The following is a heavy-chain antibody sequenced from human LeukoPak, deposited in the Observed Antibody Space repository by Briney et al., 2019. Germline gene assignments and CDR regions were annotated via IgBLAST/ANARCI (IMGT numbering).Heavy chain of an antibody. CDR3: ASGYDILTGYSRGYSFDY. V-gene: IGHV3-30*02. CDR2: IRYDGSNK. Sequence: GGSLRLSCAASGFTFSSYGMHWVRQAPGKGLEWVAFIRYDGSNKYYADSVKGRFTISRDNSKNTLYLQMNSLRAEDTAVYYCASGYDILTGYSRGYSFDYWGQGTLVTVSS. D-gene: IGHD3-9*01. CDR1: GFTFSSYG. J-gene: IGHJ4*02.